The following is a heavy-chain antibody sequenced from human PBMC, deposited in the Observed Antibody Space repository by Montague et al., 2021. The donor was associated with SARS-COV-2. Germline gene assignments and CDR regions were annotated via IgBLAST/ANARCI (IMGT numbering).Heavy chain of an antibody. V-gene: IGHV4-39*01. D-gene: IGHD5-18*01. CDR2: VDYSGNT. CDR3: ARREYSYGWGD. J-gene: IGHJ4*02. CDR1: GGPISGSSDY. Sequence: SETLSLTCTVTGGPISGSSDYWGWIRQSPGKGLEWIASVDYSGNTYYSPSLKSRLTISVDTSKNQFSLKLNSVTAADTALYYCARREYSYGWGDWGLGTLVTVSS.